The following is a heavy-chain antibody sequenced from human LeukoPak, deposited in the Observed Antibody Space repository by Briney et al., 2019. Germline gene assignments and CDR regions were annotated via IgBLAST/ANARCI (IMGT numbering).Heavy chain of an antibody. D-gene: IGHD1-26*01. CDR3: ARDQGGSPYFDY. Sequence: PSQTLSLTCTVSGGSISSGGYYWSWIRQHPGKGLEWIGYIYYSGSTYYNPSLKSRVTISVDTSKNQFSLKLSSVTAADTAVYYCARDQGGSPYFDYWGQGTLVTVSS. J-gene: IGHJ4*02. CDR2: IYYSGST. V-gene: IGHV4-31*03. CDR1: GGSISSGGYY.